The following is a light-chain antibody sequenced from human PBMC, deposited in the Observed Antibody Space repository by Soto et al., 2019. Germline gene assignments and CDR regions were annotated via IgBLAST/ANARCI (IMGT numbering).Light chain of an antibody. CDR3: SSYMSTSTLE. J-gene: IGLJ3*02. CDR2: EVS. CDR1: SSDFGGYKY. Sequence: QSALTQPASVSGSPGQSITISCTGTSSDFGGYKYVSWYQQHPGKAPKLMIYEVSDRPSGVSNRFSGSKSGNTASLTISGLQAEDEADYYCSSYMSTSTLEFGGGTKLTVL. V-gene: IGLV2-14*01.